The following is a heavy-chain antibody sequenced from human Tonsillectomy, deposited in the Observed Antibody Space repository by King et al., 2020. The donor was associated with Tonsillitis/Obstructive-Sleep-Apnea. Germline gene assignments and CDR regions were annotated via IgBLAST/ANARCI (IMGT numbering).Heavy chain of an antibody. CDR1: GFTFDDYT. Sequence: VQLVESGGVVVQPGGSLRLSCAASGFTFDDYTMHWVRQAPGKGLEWVSLISWDGGSTYYADSVKGRFTISRDNSKNSLYLQMNSLRTEDTALYYCAKDLSCSSTSCPGYWGQGTLVTVSS. J-gene: IGHJ4*02. CDR3: AKDLSCSSTSCPGY. D-gene: IGHD2-2*01. CDR2: ISWDGGST. V-gene: IGHV3-43*01.